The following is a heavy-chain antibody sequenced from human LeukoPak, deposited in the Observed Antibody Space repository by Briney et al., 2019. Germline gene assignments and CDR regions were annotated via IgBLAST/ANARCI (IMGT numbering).Heavy chain of an antibody. CDR3: TRGPIAAAGNY. Sequence: GGSLRLSCAASGSTVSSNYMNWVRQAPGKGLEWVSVIYSGSSTYYADSVKGRFTISRDNSKNTLYLQMSSLRAEDTAVYYCTRGPIAAAGNYWGQGTLVTVSS. D-gene: IGHD6-13*01. V-gene: IGHV3-53*01. J-gene: IGHJ4*02. CDR1: GSTVSSNY. CDR2: IYSGSST.